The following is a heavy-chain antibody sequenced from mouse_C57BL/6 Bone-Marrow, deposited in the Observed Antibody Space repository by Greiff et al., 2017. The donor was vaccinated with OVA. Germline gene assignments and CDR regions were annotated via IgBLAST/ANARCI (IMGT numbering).Heavy chain of an antibody. CDR3: ARRWLLMDY. D-gene: IGHD2-3*01. J-gene: IGHJ4*01. V-gene: IGHV5-4*03. Sequence: EVKLVESGGGLAKPGGSLKLSCAASGFTFSSYAMSWVRQTPEKRLEWVATISDGGSYTYYPDNVKGRFTISRDNAKNNLYLQMSHLKSEDTAMYYCARRWLLMDYWGQGTSVTVSS. CDR1: GFTFSSYA. CDR2: ISDGGSYT.